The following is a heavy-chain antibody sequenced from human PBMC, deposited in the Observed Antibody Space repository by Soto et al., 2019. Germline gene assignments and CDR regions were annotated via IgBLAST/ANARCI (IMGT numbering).Heavy chain of an antibody. CDR3: ARDGSGSGRPDAFDI. J-gene: IGHJ3*02. CDR2: IIPIFGTA. D-gene: IGHD3-10*01. V-gene: IGHV1-69*13. CDR1: GGTFSSYA. Sequence: SVKVSCKASGGTFSSYAISWVRQAPGQGLEWMGGIIPIFGTANYAQKFQGRVTITADESTSTAYMELSSLRSEDTAVYYCARDGSGSGRPDAFDIWCQGTMVT.